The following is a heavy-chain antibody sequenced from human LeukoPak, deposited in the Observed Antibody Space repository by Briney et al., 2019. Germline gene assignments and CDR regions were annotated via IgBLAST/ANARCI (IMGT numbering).Heavy chain of an antibody. Sequence: SXXLSLTCAVYGGSFSGYYWSWIRQPPGKGLEWIGEINHSGSTNYNPSLNTRVTISVDTSKNQFSLTLSSVTAADTAVYYCARAFLVSGSPDYWGQGTLVTVSS. D-gene: IGHD3-10*01. J-gene: IGHJ4*02. CDR1: GGSFSGYY. CDR2: INHSGST. CDR3: ARAFLVSGSPDY. V-gene: IGHV4-34*01.